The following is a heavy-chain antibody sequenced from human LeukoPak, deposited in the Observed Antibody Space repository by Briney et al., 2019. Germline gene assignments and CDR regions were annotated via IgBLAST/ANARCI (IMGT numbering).Heavy chain of an antibody. CDR3: TRDPGDTWYFDL. Sequence: SETLSLTCTVSGGSMSSYYWSWIRQPAGKGLEGIGRIYTSGSTNYNPSLKSRVTVSIDTSKNQFSLKMNSVAAADTAVYYCTRDPGDTWYFDLWGRGTLVTVSS. D-gene: IGHD7-27*01. J-gene: IGHJ2*01. CDR1: GGSMSSYY. V-gene: IGHV4-4*07. CDR2: IYTSGST.